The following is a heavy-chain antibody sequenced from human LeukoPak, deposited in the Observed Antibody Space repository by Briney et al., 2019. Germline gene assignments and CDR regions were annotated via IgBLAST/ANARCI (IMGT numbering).Heavy chain of an antibody. D-gene: IGHD2-2*01. Sequence: ASVKVSCKASGYTFTGYYMHWVRQAPGQGLEWMEWINPNSGGTNYAQKFQGRVTMTRDTSISTAYMELSRLRSDDTAVYYCARHLSSITSCPHYWGQGTLVTVSS. CDR2: INPNSGGT. J-gene: IGHJ4*02. CDR1: GYTFTGYY. V-gene: IGHV1-2*02. CDR3: ARHLSSITSCPHY.